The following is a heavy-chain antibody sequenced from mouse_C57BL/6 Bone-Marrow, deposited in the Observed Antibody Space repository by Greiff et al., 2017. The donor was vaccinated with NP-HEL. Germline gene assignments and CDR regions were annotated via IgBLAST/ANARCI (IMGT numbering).Heavy chain of an antibody. CDR1: GYTFTSYW. V-gene: IGHV1-64*01. CDR3: ARSGTTANQGDFDY. CDR2: IHPNSGST. J-gene: IGHJ2*01. Sequence: QVQLQQPGAELVKPGASVKLSCKASGYTFTSYWMHWVKQRPGQGLEWIGMIHPNSGSTNYNEKFKSKATLTVDKSSSTAYMQLSSLTSEDSAVYYCARSGTTANQGDFDYWGQGTTLTVSS. D-gene: IGHD1-2*01.